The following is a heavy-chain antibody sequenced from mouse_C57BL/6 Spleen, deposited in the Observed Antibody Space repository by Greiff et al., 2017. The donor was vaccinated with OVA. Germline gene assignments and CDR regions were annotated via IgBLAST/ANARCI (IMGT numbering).Heavy chain of an antibody. D-gene: IGHD1-1*01. CDR1: GYTFTSYW. CDR2: IYPSDSET. J-gene: IGHJ1*03. CDR3: AREITTVVATGRYFDV. Sequence: QVQLKQPGAELVRPGSSVKLSCKASGYTFTSYWMAWVKQRPGQGLEWIGNIYPSDSETHYNQKFKDKATLTVDKSSSTAYMQLSSLTSEDSAVYYCAREITTVVATGRYFDVWGTGTTVTVSS. V-gene: IGHV1-61*01.